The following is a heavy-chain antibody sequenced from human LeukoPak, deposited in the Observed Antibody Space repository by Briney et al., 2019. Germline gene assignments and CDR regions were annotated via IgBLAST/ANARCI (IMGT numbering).Heavy chain of an antibody. V-gene: IGHV4-34*01. CDR2: INHSGST. J-gene: IGHJ4*02. CDR1: GGSFSGYY. D-gene: IGHD6-19*01. Sequence: SETLSLTCAVYGGSFSGYYWSWIRQPPGKGLEWIGEINHSGSTNYNPSLKSRVTISVDTSKNQFSLKLSSVTAADTAVYYCVRRSGWYSLGYWGQGTLVTASS. CDR3: VRRSGWYSLGY.